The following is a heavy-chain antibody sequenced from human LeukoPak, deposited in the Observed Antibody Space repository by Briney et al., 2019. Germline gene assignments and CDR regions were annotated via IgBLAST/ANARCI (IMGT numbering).Heavy chain of an antibody. V-gene: IGHV3-48*03. D-gene: IGHD3-9*01. J-gene: IGHJ3*02. CDR1: GFTFSSYE. Sequence: GGSLRLSCAASGFTFSSYEMNWVRQAPGKGLEWVSYISSSGSTIYYADSVKGRFTISRDNAKNSLYLQMNSLRAEDTAVYYCARDRIGYFDWWDAFDIWGQGTMVTVSS. CDR3: ARDRIGYFDWWDAFDI. CDR2: ISSSGSTI.